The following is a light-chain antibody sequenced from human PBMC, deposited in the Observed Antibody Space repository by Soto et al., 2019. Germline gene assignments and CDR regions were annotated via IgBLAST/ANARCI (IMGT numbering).Light chain of an antibody. CDR1: QNVYNN. Sequence: EIVMTQSPATLSVSPGEGATLSCKASQNVYNNLAWYQQRPGQPPRLLIYDASTRATGISARFSGSGYGTEFTLTISSLQSEDFAVYFCQQCINWPLTFGGGTKVEIK. V-gene: IGKV3-15*01. J-gene: IGKJ4*01. CDR3: QQCINWPLT. CDR2: DAS.